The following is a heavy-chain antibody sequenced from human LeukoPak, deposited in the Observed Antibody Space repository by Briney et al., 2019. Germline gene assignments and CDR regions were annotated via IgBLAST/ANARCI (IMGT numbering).Heavy chain of an antibody. D-gene: IGHD1-26*01. CDR3: ARWAGGHYDY. Sequence: QAGGSLRLSCAASGFTFSIYWMSWVRQAPGKGLEWVANIKQDGSEKYYLDSVKGRFTISRDNGNNSMYLQMNSLRAEDAAVYYCARWAGGHYDYWGQGTLVTVSS. CDR2: IKQDGSEK. J-gene: IGHJ4*02. CDR1: GFTFSIYW. V-gene: IGHV3-7*01.